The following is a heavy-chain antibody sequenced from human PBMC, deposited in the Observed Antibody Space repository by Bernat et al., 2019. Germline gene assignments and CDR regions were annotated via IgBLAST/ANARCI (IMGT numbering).Heavy chain of an antibody. J-gene: IGHJ3*01. V-gene: IGHV3-30*01. CDR2: ISYDGSEH. Sequence: QVQLVESGGGVVQPGRSLRVSCAASGFTFSRFAMHWVRQAPGKGLQWVAVISYDGSEHYYEDSVKGRFTISRDNSRNTLDLQMNSLRHEDTAGYYCTRDPFWGQGALVTVAS. CDR3: TRDPF. CDR1: GFTFSRFA.